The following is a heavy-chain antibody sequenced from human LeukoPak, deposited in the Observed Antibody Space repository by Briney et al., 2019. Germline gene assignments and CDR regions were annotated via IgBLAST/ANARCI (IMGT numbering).Heavy chain of an antibody. CDR2: IRYDGSNK. CDR1: GFTFSSYG. Sequence: GGSLRLSCAASGFTFSSYGMHWVRQAPGKGLEWVAFIRYDGSNKYYADSVKGRFTISRDNSKNALYLQMNSLRAEDTAVYYCAKDLTVTTGYWGQGTLVTVSS. V-gene: IGHV3-30*02. D-gene: IGHD4-11*01. CDR3: AKDLTVTTGY. J-gene: IGHJ4*02.